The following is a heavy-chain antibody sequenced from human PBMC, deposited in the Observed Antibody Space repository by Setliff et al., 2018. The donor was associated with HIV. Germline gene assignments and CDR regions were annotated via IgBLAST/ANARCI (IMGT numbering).Heavy chain of an antibody. Sequence: SETLSVTCSVSGGSMSTYYWSWIRQPAGKRLEWIGRVYTSGSTIYNPSLRSRVTMSVDTSKSQFSLKLNSVAAADTAVYYCARVFPPIRGAPFGTPPGAFDIWGQGTMVTVSS. CDR3: ARVFPPIRGAPFGTPPGAFDI. CDR1: GGSMSTYY. D-gene: IGHD2-15*01. CDR2: VYTSGST. J-gene: IGHJ3*02. V-gene: IGHV4-4*07.